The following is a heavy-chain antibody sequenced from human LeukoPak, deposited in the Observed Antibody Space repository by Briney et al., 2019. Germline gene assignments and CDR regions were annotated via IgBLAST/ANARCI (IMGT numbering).Heavy chain of an antibody. CDR1: GFTFSSYA. D-gene: IGHD3-16*01. CDR2: ISYDGSNK. V-gene: IGHV3-30-3*01. Sequence: GRSLRLSCAASGFTFSSYAMHWVRQAPGKGLEWVAVISYDGSNKYYADPVKGRFTISRDNSKNTLYLQMNSLRAEDTAVYYCARDHLTITFRVAYYFDYWGQGTLVTVSS. J-gene: IGHJ4*02. CDR3: ARDHLTITFRVAYYFDY.